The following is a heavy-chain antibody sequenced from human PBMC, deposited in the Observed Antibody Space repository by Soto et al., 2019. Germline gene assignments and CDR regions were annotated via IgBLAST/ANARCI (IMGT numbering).Heavy chain of an antibody. CDR2: ISYDGSNK. CDR1: GFTFSSYG. Sequence: GGSLRLSCAASGFTFSSYGMHWVRQAPGKGLEWVAVISYDGSNKYYAESVKGRFTISRDNSKNTLYLQMNSLRAEDTAVYYCAKVRQLGPKYYYYYYMDVWGKGTTVTVSS. D-gene: IGHD6-13*01. V-gene: IGHV3-30*18. J-gene: IGHJ6*03. CDR3: AKVRQLGPKYYYYYYMDV.